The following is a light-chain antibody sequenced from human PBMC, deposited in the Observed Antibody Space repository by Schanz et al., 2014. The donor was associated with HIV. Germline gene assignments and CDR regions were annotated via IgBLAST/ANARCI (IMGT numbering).Light chain of an antibody. V-gene: IGKV1-5*03. CDR3: LQHNSYPRT. CDR2: KAS. CDR1: QSISSW. J-gene: IGKJ1*01. Sequence: DIQMTQSPSTLSASVGDRVTITCRASQSISSWLAWYQQKPGKAPNLLIYKASSLESGVPSRFSGSGSGTEFTLTISSLQPEDFATYYCLQHNSYPRTFGQGTKVEIK.